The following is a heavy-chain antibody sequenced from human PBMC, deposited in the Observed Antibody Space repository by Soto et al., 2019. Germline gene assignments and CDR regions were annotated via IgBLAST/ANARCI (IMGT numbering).Heavy chain of an antibody. J-gene: IGHJ4*02. CDR1: GYTFTSYG. Sequence: ASVKVSCKASGYTFTSYGISWVRQAPGQGLEWMGWISAYNGNTNYAQKLQGRVTMTTDTSTSTAYMELRSLRSDDTAVYYCARAPVTQGYGDYTDYWGQGTLVTVSS. CDR3: ARAPVTQGYGDYTDY. CDR2: ISAYNGNT. V-gene: IGHV1-18*01. D-gene: IGHD4-17*01.